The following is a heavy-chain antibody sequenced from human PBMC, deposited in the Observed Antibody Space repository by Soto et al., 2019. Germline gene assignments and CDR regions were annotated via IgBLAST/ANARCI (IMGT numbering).Heavy chain of an antibody. J-gene: IGHJ5*02. CDR1: GFTFSSYE. CDR2: ISSSGSTI. V-gene: IGHV3-48*03. D-gene: IGHD3-3*01. CDR3: SRGRSPYYGYFDP. Sequence: GGSLRLSCAASGFTFSSYEMNWVRQAPGKGLEWVSYISSSGSTIYYADSVKGRFTISRDNAKNSLYLQMNGLRADDTAVYYCSRGRSPYYGYFDPWGPGTLVTVSS.